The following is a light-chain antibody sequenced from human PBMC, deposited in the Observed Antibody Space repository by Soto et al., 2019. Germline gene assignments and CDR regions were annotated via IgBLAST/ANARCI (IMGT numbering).Light chain of an antibody. V-gene: IGKV2-28*01. J-gene: IGKJ1*01. CDR2: LGS. Sequence: DIVMTQSPLSLPVTPGEPASISCRSSESLLHSNGYNYVVWYLQKPGQSPQLLIFLGSNRASGVHERFSGSGPCSDFTLKISRVEAEYVLVYYCMQALQTRWTSGHRTKVDIE. CDR1: ESLLHSNGYNY. CDR3: MQALQTRWT.